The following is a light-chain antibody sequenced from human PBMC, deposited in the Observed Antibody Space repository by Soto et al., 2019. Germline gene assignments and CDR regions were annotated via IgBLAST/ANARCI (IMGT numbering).Light chain of an antibody. J-gene: IGKJ1*01. V-gene: IGKV3-11*01. CDR1: QSVSSF. Sequence: DIVLTQSPATLSLSPGERANLTCRASQSVSSFLAWYQQKPGQAPRLLIYGASIRATGIPARFSGSGSGTDFTLTISSLEPEDFAVYYCQQRSNWPPWTFGQGTKVEIK. CDR3: QQRSNWPPWT. CDR2: GAS.